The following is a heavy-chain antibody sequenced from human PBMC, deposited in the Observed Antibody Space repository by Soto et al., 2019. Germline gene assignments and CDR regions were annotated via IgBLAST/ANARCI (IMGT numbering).Heavy chain of an antibody. CDR1: GGTFSSYA. D-gene: IGHD3-22*01. CDR3: ARDDSSGYYYGYYYYGMDV. V-gene: IGHV1-69*06. CDR2: IIPIFGTA. Sequence: ASVKVSCKASGGTFSSYAISWVRQAPGQGLEWMGGIIPIFGTANYAQKFQGRVTITADKSTSTAYMELSSLRSEDTAVYYCARDDSSGYYYGYYYYGMDVWGQGTTVTVSS. J-gene: IGHJ6*02.